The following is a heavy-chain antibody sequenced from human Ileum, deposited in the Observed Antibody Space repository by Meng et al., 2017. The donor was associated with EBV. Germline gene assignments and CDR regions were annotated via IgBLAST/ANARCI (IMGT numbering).Heavy chain of an antibody. Sequence: QITLMESVPTLVKPTQTLTLTCSFSGFSLSTNGVGVGWIRQHPGKALEWLALIYYDDYQRYIPSLKTRLTISRVTSKSQVVRAMTNMDPVDTATYYCAHKPSGEDFFDYWGQGTLVTVSS. V-gene: IGHV2-5*02. CDR1: GFSLSTNGVG. J-gene: IGHJ4*02. D-gene: IGHD3-16*01. CDR3: AHKPSGEDFFDY. CDR2: IYYDDYQ.